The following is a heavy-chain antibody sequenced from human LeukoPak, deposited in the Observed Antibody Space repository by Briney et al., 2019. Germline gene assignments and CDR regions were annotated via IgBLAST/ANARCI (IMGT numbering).Heavy chain of an antibody. D-gene: IGHD3-22*01. V-gene: IGHV4-39*01. CDR1: GGSISSSIYY. CDR3: ASWYYYDSSGYYWEYFQH. J-gene: IGHJ1*01. CDR2: IYYSGST. Sequence: PSETLSLTCTVSGGSISSSIYYWGWIRQPPGKGLEWIGSIYYSGSTYYNPSLKSRVTISVDTSKNQFSLKLSSVTAADTAVYYCASWYYYDSSGYYWEYFQHWGQGTLVTVSS.